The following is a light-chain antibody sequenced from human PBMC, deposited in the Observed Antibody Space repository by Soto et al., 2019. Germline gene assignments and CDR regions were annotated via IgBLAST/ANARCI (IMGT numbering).Light chain of an antibody. CDR1: QSDSSN. V-gene: IGKV3-20*01. J-gene: IGKJ1*01. CDR3: QQDSSSGT. Sequence: EILLTQSPATLSASPGSRALLSCRPSQSDSSNFAYYQQNPDQAPRLLIYGASNRATSIPDRFSGRGSRTDFPLTTSRLEPEDFAVYYCQQDSSSGTFGQGTKVDIK. CDR2: GAS.